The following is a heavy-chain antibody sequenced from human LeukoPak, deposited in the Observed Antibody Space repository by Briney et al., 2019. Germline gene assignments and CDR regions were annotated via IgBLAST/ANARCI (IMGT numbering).Heavy chain of an antibody. CDR3: AREVDSSSWSTYYYYYGMDV. V-gene: IGHV3-48*02. Sequence: GGSLRLSCVASGFTFSSYSMHWVRQPPGKGLEWISYFCSTSDTIHYADSVRGRFTISRDNAKNSLYLQMNSLRDEDTAVYYCAREVDSSSWSTYYYYYGMDVWGQGTTVTVSS. D-gene: IGHD6-13*01. J-gene: IGHJ6*02. CDR2: FCSTSDTI. CDR1: GFTFSSYS.